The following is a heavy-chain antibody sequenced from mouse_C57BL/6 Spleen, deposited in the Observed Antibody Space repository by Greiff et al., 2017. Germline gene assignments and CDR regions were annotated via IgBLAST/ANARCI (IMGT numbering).Heavy chain of an antibody. Sequence: QVQLQQSGAELVRPGTSVKMSCKASGYTFTNYWIGWAKQRPGHGLEWIGDIYPGGGYTNYNQKFKGKATLTADKSSSTAYMQFSSLTSEDSAIYYCARGGVRGGSLFAYWGQGTLVTVSA. D-gene: IGHD2-14*01. CDR3: ARGGVRGGSLFAY. V-gene: IGHV1-63*01. CDR1: GYTFTNYW. J-gene: IGHJ3*01. CDR2: IYPGGGYT.